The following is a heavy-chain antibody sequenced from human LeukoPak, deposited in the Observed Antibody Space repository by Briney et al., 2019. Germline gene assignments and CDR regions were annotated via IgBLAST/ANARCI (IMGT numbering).Heavy chain of an antibody. J-gene: IGHJ4*02. CDR1: GFTFSSVW. CDR3: AGGQQLGY. CDR2: IKPDGSER. Sequence: PGGSLRLSCAASGFTFSSVWLSWVRQAPGKGLEWVANIKPDGSERHYVDSVKGRFTISRDNTKNSLYLQMNTLRAEDTAVYYCAGGQQLGYWGQGTLVTVSS. V-gene: IGHV3-7*05. D-gene: IGHD6-6*01.